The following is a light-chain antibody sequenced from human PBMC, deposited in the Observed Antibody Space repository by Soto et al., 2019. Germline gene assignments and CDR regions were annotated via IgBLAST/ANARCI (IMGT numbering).Light chain of an antibody. Sequence: EIVLTQSPDTLSLSPGERATLSCRASQTITSSYLAWYQQKPGQAPRLLMYGASSRATGIPDRFSGSGSGTDFTLTISRLEPEDFAVYYCQQYGSSPPTFGQGTKVEIK. V-gene: IGKV3-20*01. CDR1: QTITSSY. CDR3: QQYGSSPPT. CDR2: GAS. J-gene: IGKJ1*01.